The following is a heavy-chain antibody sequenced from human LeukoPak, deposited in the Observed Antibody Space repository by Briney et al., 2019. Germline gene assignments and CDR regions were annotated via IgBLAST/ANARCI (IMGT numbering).Heavy chain of an antibody. Sequence: SSETLSLTCTVSGGSISTSGYYWGWIRQPPGKGLEYFASIDSSGNAYYNPSLQSRVTISADTSKNQFSLKVSSVTAADTAVYYCARWVGSSGWYDYWGQGTLVTVSS. CDR3: ARWVGSSGWYDY. J-gene: IGHJ4*02. CDR2: IDSSGNA. CDR1: GGSISTSGYY. D-gene: IGHD6-19*01. V-gene: IGHV4-39*07.